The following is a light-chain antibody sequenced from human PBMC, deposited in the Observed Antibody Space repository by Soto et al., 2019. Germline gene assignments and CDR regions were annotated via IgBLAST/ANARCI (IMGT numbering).Light chain of an antibody. Sequence: EIVLTQSPATLSLSPGERATLSCRASQSLDIYLAWYQQKPGQAPRLLIYDTSNRATGIPARFSGSGSETDFTLTISNLEPEDFAVYYCQQRRSWTITFGHGTRLEIK. V-gene: IGKV3-11*01. CDR1: QSLDIY. CDR2: DTS. J-gene: IGKJ5*01. CDR3: QQRRSWTIT.